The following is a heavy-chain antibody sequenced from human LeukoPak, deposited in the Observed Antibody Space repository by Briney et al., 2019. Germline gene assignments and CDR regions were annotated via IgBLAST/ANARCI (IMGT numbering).Heavy chain of an antibody. CDR3: ARDLRRRYYGSGSSLNWFDP. CDR2: IIPILGIA. V-gene: IGHV1-69*04. CDR1: GGTFSSYA. Sequence: ASVKVSCKASGGTFSSYAISWVRQAPGQGLEWMGRIIPILGIANYAQKFQGRVTITADKSTSTAYMEPSSLRSEDTAVYYCARDLRRRYYGSGSSLNWFDPWGQGTLVTVSS. D-gene: IGHD3-10*01. J-gene: IGHJ5*02.